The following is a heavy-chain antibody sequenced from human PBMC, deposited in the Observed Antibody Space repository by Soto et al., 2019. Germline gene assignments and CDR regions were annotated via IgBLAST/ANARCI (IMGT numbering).Heavy chain of an antibody. Sequence: SETLSLTCTVSGASISNYYWSWVRQPPGKGLEWIAYIHYNGNTNYNPSLTSRVTMSLDASKNQFSLKLLSVTAADTAVYYCASLPCQRSSEGCTSCCDFGQWGQGTLVTVSS. CDR1: GASISNYY. V-gene: IGHV4-59*01. CDR3: ASLPCQRSSEGCTSCCDFGQ. CDR2: IHYNGNT. J-gene: IGHJ4*02. D-gene: IGHD2-2*01.